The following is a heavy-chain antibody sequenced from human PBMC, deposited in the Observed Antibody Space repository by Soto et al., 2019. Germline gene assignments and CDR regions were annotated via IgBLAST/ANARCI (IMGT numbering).Heavy chain of an antibody. D-gene: IGHD6-13*01. CDR1: EYTSTDYY. J-gene: IGHJ5*01. CDR2: INHSGGST. V-gene: IGHV1-46*01. CDR3: ATSAYSTSWYDF. Sequence: QVQLVQSGAEVKKPGASVKLSCKSSEYTSTDYYIHWVRQAPGQGLEWMGLINHSGGSTSYAQKCQCRVTMTRDTSTSTVYMELSSLRSEDTAVYYCATSAYSTSWYDFWGQGTLVTVSS.